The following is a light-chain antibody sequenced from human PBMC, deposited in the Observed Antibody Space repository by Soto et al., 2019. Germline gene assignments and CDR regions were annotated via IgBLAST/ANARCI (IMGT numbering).Light chain of an antibody. V-gene: IGLV1-51*01. CDR2: DDN. CDR3: AAWDDILNGYV. J-gene: IGLJ1*01. CDR1: SSNIGGNS. Sequence: QSVLTQPPSVSAAPGQKVTISCSGSSSNIGGNSVSWYQQLPGTAPKLLIYDDNKRPSGIPDRFSGSTSGTSASLVIRGLQSEDEADYYCAAWDDILNGYVFGGGTRSPS.